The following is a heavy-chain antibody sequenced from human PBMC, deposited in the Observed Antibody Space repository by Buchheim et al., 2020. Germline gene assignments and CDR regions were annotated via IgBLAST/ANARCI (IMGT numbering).Heavy chain of an antibody. D-gene: IGHD3-3*01. CDR1: GGSFSGYY. Sequence: QVQLQQWGAGLLKPSETLSLTCAVYGGSFSGYYWSWIRQPPGKGLEWIGEINHSGSTNYNPSLKSRVTISVDTSKNQFSLKLSSVTAADTAVYYCARSFSYYDFWSGPSPGMDVWGQGTT. CDR2: INHSGST. J-gene: IGHJ6*02. CDR3: ARSFSYYDFWSGPSPGMDV. V-gene: IGHV4-34*01.